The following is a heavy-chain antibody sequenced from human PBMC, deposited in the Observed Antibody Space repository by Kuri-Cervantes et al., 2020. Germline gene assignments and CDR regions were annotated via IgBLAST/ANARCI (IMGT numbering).Heavy chain of an antibody. V-gene: IGHV3-30*18. J-gene: IGHJ4*02. CDR3: AKPQAQYSSGWYYGFDY. CDR2: ISYDGSNK. Sequence: GGSLRLSCAASGFTFSSYGMHWVRQAPGKGLKWVAVISYDGSNKYYADSVKGRFTISRDNSKNTLYLQMNSLRAEDTAVYYCAKPQAQYSSGWYYGFDYWGQGTLVTVSS. CDR1: GFTFSSYG. D-gene: IGHD6-19*01.